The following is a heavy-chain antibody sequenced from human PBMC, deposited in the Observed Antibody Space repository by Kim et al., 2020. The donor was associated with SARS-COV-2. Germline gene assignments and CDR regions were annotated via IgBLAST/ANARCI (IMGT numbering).Heavy chain of an antibody. CDR1: GFTFGTYA. J-gene: IGHJ4*02. CDR3: AKGLNWYGSGSYWFDY. D-gene: IGHD3-10*01. V-gene: IGHV3-23*01. CDR2: ISDSGDDT. Sequence: GGSLRLSCAASGFTFGTYAMAWVRRAPGKGLELVSVISDSGDDTDFADSVKGRFTVSRDNSKNTLYLQLNSRRGEDTAIYYCAKGLNWYGSGSYWFDYWGQGSLVTVS.